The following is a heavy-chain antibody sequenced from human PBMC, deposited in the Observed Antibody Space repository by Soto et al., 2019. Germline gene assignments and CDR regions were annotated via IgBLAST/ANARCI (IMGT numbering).Heavy chain of an antibody. CDR2: INHSGST. J-gene: IGHJ5*02. V-gene: IGHV4-34*01. CDR1: GGSFSGYY. CDR3: ARGGGQLLWFGDYINWFDP. D-gene: IGHD3-10*01. Sequence: SETLSLTCAVYGGSFSGYYWSWIRQPPGKGLEWIGEINHSGSTNYNPSLKSRVTISVDTSKNQFSLKLSSVTAADTAVYYCARGGGQLLWFGDYINWFDPWGQGTLVTSPQ.